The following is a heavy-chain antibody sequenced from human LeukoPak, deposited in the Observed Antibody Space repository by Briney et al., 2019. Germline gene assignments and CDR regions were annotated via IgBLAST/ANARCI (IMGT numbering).Heavy chain of an antibody. CDR3: ARDLNDLLQNYRSTWYPADY. J-gene: IGHJ4*02. D-gene: IGHD6-13*01. Sequence: GGSLRLSCAASGFTFSTYWMNWVRHAPGKGLVWVSRVNNDGSSTSYADSVKGRFTISRDNTKNTLYLQVNSLRAEDTAVYYCARDLNDLLQNYRSTWYPADYWGQGTLVTVSS. CDR1: GFTFSTYW. V-gene: IGHV3-74*01. CDR2: VNNDGSST.